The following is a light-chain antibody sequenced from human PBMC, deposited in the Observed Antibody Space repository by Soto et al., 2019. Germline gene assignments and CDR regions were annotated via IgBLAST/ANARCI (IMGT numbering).Light chain of an antibody. CDR2: GAS. J-gene: IGKJ2*01. CDR1: QSLRSSY. V-gene: IGKV3-20*01. CDR3: QQFGRSPSMYT. Sequence: PGERATLSCWASQSLRSSYLAWYQRKPGQAPRLLMFGASRRATGIPDRFNGSGSGTDFILTISRLEPEDVAVYYCQQFGRSPSMYTFGQGTKLEIK.